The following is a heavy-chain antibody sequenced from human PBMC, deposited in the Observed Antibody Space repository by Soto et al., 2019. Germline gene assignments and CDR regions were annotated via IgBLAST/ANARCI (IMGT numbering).Heavy chain of an antibody. CDR3: AKVRDWPPTLDY. V-gene: IGHV3-23*01. D-gene: IGHD2-21*02. Sequence: GGSLRLSCAASGFTFSTYAMSWVRQAPGKGLEWVSTIIGSGGTTYYADSVKGRFTISRDNSKNTLYLQMNSLRAEDTAVYFCAKVRDWPPTLDYWGQGTLVTVSS. CDR1: GFTFSTYA. J-gene: IGHJ4*02. CDR2: IIGSGGTT.